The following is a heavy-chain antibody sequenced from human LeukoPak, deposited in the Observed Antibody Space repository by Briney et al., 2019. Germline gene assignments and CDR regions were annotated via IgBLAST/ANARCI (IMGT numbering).Heavy chain of an antibody. J-gene: IGHJ5*02. V-gene: IGHV4-38-2*02. CDR3: ARGRSWYGGVWFDP. CDR2: IYHDGNT. Sequence: SETLSLTCSVSGYSISSGYYWGWIRQPPGKGLEWIGNIYHDGNTYYNPSLKSRVTISVDTSKNQFSLKLSSVTAADTAVYYCARGRSWYGGVWFDPWGQGTLVTVSS. CDR1: GYSISSGYY. D-gene: IGHD6-13*01.